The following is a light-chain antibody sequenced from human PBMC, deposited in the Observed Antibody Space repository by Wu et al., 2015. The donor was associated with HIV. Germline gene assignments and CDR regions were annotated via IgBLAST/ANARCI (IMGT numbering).Light chain of an antibody. V-gene: IGKV1-9*01. CDR3: QQSYTIPYT. Sequence: VTITCGPVRALVVFSLVSAEDQGKPQTLLIYAASTVQTGVPSRFSGGGYGTEFTLTIISLQPEDVATYYCQQSYTIPYTFGPGTKQEIK. J-gene: IGKJ2*01. CDR1: RALVV. CDR2: AAS.